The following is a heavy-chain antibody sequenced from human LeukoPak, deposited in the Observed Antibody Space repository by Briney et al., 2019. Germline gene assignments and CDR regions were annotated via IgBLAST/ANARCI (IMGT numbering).Heavy chain of an antibody. CDR2: INPNSGGT. V-gene: IGHV1-2*02. CDR3: ATEEIPRYDYVWGSYRRPIDY. Sequence: GASVKVSCKASGYTFTGYYMHWVRQAPGQGLEWMGWINPNSGGTNYAQKFQGRVTMTRDTSISTTYMELSRLRSDDTAVYYCATEEIPRYDYVWGSYRRPIDYWGQGTLVTVSS. D-gene: IGHD3-16*02. J-gene: IGHJ4*02. CDR1: GYTFTGYY.